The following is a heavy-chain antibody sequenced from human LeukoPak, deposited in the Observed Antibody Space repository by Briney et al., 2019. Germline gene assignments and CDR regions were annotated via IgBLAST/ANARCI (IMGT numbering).Heavy chain of an antibody. CDR1: GYSISSGYY. CDR3: ARQDYYYYYMDV. CDR2: IYQSGST. V-gene: IGHV4-38-2*01. J-gene: IGHJ6*03. Sequence: SETLSLTCAVSGYSISSGYYWGWIRQPPGKGLELIGSIYQSGSTYYNPPLKSRVTISVDTPKNQFSLKLSSVTAADTAVYYCARQDYYYYYMDVWGKGITVTVSS.